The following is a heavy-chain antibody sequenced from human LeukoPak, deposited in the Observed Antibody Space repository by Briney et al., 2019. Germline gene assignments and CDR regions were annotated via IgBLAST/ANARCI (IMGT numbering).Heavy chain of an antibody. V-gene: IGHV1-18*01. D-gene: IGHD2-8*01. CDR3: ARVGYCTNGVCYDAFDI. CDR1: GYTFTSYG. J-gene: IGHJ3*02. Sequence: GGSVKVSCKASGYTFTSYGISWVRQAPGQGLEWMGWISAYNGNTNYAQKLQGRVTMTTDTSTSTAYMELRSLRSDDTAVYYCARVGYCTNGVCYDAFDIWGQGTMVTVSS. CDR2: ISAYNGNT.